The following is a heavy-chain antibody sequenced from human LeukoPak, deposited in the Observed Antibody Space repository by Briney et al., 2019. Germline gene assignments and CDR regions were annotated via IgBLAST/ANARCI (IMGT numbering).Heavy chain of an antibody. V-gene: IGHV1-46*01. CDR2: INLSGDST. CDR3: ARGLRSRKWFGTLTYYYYYYMDV. Sequence: GASVKVSCKAFGYSFTSYYYMHWVRQAPGQGLEWMGIINLSGDSTTYAQKFQGRVTMTRDMSTSTLYMELSSLRSEDTAVYYCARGLRSRKWFGTLTYYYYYYMDVWGKGTTVTISS. D-gene: IGHD3-10*01. J-gene: IGHJ6*03. CDR1: GYSFTSYYY.